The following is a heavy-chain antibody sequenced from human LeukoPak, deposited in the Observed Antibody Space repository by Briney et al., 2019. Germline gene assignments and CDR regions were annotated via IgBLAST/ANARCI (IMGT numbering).Heavy chain of an antibody. CDR1: GYSFTNYW. D-gene: IGHD6-13*01. Sequence: GESLKISCKDSGYSFTNYWIGWVRQMPGRGLEWMGIIYPGDSDTRYSPSFQGQVTISADESISTAYLQWSSLKASDTAMYYCARYRWSFKQQLIGGFDYWGQGTLVTVSS. J-gene: IGHJ4*02. CDR3: ARYRWSFKQQLIGGFDY. V-gene: IGHV5-51*01. CDR2: IYPGDSDT.